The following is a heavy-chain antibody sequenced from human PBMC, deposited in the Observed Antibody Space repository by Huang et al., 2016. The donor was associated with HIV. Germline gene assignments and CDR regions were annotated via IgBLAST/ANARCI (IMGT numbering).Heavy chain of an antibody. J-gene: IGHJ3*02. D-gene: IGHD6-19*01. CDR1: GFTFSSYR. CDR2: ISSSSSNI. Sequence: EVQLVESGGGLVKPGGSLRLSCAASGFTFSSYRMNWGRQDTGKGLEWGSSISSSSSNIYYADSVKGRFTISRDNAKNSLYLQMNSLRAEDTAVYYCARVGGVAAGTFGTFDIWGQGTMVTVSS. CDR3: ARVGGVAAGTFGTFDI. V-gene: IGHV3-21*01.